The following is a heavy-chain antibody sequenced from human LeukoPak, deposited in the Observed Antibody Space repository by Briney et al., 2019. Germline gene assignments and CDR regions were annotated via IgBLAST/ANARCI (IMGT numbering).Heavy chain of an antibody. CDR3: ARVSSSSWWALDY. V-gene: IGHV3-74*01. CDR2: IHSDGSTT. CDR1: GFTFSSYW. J-gene: IGHJ4*02. Sequence: AGGSLRLSCAASGFTFSSYWMHWVRQAPGEGLVWVSLIHSDGSTTSYADSVKGRFTISRDNAKNTLYLQMNSLRAEDTAVYYCARVSSSSWWALDYWGQGTLVTVSS. D-gene: IGHD6-13*01.